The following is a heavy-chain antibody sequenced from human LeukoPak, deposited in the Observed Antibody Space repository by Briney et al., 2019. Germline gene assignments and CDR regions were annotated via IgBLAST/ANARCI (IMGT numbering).Heavy chain of an antibody. CDR1: GFTFSSYG. Sequence: GGSLRLSCAASGFTFSSYGMHWVRQAPGKGLEWVAVISYDGSNKYYADSVKGRFTISRDNSKNTLYLQMNSLRAEDTAVYYCAKFGLASGSSDYFDYWGQGTLVTVSS. V-gene: IGHV3-30*18. CDR3: AKFGLASGSSDYFDY. D-gene: IGHD1-26*01. CDR2: ISYDGSNK. J-gene: IGHJ4*02.